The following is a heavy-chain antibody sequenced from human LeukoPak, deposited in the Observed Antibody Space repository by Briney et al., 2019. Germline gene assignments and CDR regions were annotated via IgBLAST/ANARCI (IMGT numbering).Heavy chain of an antibody. CDR1: GFTFSSYG. Sequence: GRSLRLSCAASGFTFSSYGMHWVRQAPGKGLEWVAVISYDGSNKYYADSVKGRFTISRDNSKNTLYLQMNSLRAEDTAVYYCARECVGVLDQAVSYYYYMDVWGKGTTVTISS. V-gene: IGHV3-30*03. CDR2: ISYDGSNK. CDR3: ARECVGVLDQAVSYYYYMDV. D-gene: IGHD1-26*01. J-gene: IGHJ6*03.